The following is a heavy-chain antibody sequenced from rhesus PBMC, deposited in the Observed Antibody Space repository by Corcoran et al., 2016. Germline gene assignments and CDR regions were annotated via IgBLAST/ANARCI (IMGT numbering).Heavy chain of an antibody. CDR1: GYSISGYY. CDR2: ITYSGST. CDR3: ARGGYSGSWNLGYFDY. V-gene: IGHV4-122*02. D-gene: IGHD6-25*01. J-gene: IGHJ4*01. Sequence: QVQLQESGPGLVKPSETLSLTCAVSGYSISGYYWSWIRQAPGKGLEWIGYITYSGSTSYNPSLKSRVTISRDTSKNQFSLKLSSVTAADTAVYYCARGGYSGSWNLGYFDYWGQGVLVTVSS.